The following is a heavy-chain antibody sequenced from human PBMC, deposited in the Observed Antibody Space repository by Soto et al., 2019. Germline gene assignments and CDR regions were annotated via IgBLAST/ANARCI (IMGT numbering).Heavy chain of an antibody. CDR3: ARDGIANIKSFDY. CDR2: ISAYNANT. Sequence: ASVKVSCKASGYTFFNYGISWVRRAPGQGLEWMGWISAYNANTNYAQKLQGRVTMTTDTSTSTAYMELRSLRSDDTAVYYCARDGIANIKSFDYWGHGTLVTVSS. D-gene: IGHD6-13*01. J-gene: IGHJ4*01. CDR1: GYTFFNYG. V-gene: IGHV1-18*01.